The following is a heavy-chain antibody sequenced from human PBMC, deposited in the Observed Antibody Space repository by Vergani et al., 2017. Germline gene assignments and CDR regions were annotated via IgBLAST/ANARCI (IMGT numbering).Heavy chain of an antibody. V-gene: IGHV3-30*01. CDR2: ISYDGSNK. J-gene: IGHJ4*02. CDR1: GFTFSSYA. CDR3: ASYDYYDSRGYFRDFDY. Sequence: QVQLVESGGGVVQPGRSLRLSCAASGFTFSSYAMHWVRQAPGKGLEWVAVISYDGSNKYYADSVKGRFTISRDNSKNTLYLQMNSLRAEDTAVYYCASYDYYDSRGYFRDFDYWGQGTLVTVSS. D-gene: IGHD3-22*01.